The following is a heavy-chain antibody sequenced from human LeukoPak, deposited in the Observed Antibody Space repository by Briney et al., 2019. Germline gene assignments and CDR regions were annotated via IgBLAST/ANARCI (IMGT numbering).Heavy chain of an antibody. V-gene: IGHV1-46*01. CDR2: INPSGGST. CDR1: GYTLTELS. J-gene: IGHJ3*02. D-gene: IGHD5-18*01. CDR3: ARAQGYSYGSNPNDAFDI. Sequence: ASVKVSCKVSGYTLTELSMHWVRQAPGQGLEWMGIINPSGGSTSYAQKFQGRVTMTRDTSTSTVYMELSSLRSEDTAVYYCARAQGYSYGSNPNDAFDIWGQGTMVTVSS.